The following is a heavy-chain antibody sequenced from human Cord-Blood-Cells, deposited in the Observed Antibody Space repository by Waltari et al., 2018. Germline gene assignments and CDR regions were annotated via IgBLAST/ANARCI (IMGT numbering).Heavy chain of an antibody. Sequence: QVQLQESGPGLVKPSQTLSLTCTVSGGSISSGDYYWSWIRQPPGKGLEWLGYFYYSGSTYYDPSLRSRVTISLDTSKNQFSLKLSSVTAADTAVYYCASKSVVADAFDIWGQGTMVTVSS. D-gene: IGHD5-12*01. CDR1: GGSISSGDYY. V-gene: IGHV4-30-4*08. CDR2: FYYSGST. J-gene: IGHJ3*02. CDR3: ASKSVVADAFDI.